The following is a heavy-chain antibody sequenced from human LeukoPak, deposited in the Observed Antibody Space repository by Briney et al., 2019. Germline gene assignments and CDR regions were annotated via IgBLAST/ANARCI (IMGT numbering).Heavy chain of an antibody. CDR2: IYYSGST. D-gene: IGHD3-10*01. V-gene: IGHV4-59*12. CDR3: ARDLISGSGSLYFDY. CDR1: GGSISSYY. J-gene: IGHJ4*02. Sequence: PSETLSLTCTVSGGSISSYYWSWIRQPPGKGLEWIGYIYYSGSTNYNPSLKSRVTISVDTSKNQFSLKLSSVTAADTAVYYCARDLISGSGSLYFDYWGQGTLVTVSS.